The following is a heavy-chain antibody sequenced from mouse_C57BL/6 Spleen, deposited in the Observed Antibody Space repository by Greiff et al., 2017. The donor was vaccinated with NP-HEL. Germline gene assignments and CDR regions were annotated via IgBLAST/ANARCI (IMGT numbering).Heavy chain of an antibody. Sequence: QVQLQQSGPELVKPGASVKISCKASGYAFSSSWMNWVKQRPGKGLEWIGRIYPGDGDTNYNGKFKGKATLTADKSSSTAYMQLSRLTSEDSAVYFCAREERYYGTGAMDYWGQGTSVTVSS. CDR2: IYPGDGDT. CDR1: GYAFSSSW. V-gene: IGHV1-82*01. CDR3: AREERYYGTGAMDY. J-gene: IGHJ4*01. D-gene: IGHD1-1*01.